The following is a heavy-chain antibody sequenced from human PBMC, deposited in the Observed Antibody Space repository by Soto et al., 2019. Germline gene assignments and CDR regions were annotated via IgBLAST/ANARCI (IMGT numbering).Heavy chain of an antibody. CDR1: GFTFSSYG. CDR2: IWYDGSNK. Sequence: QVQLVESGGGVVQPGRSLRLSCAASGFTFSSYGMHWVRPAPGKGLEWVAVIWYDGSNKYSADSVKGRFTISRDNSRNALYLRMNTLRAEGTAVYYCVRDRSGSSPAGYYYGTDVWGQGTTVTVSS. D-gene: IGHD2-2*01. CDR3: VRDRSGSSPAGYYYGTDV. J-gene: IGHJ6*02. V-gene: IGHV3-33*01.